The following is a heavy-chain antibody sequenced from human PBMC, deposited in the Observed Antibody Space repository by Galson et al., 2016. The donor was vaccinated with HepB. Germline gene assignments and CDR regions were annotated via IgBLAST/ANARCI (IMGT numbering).Heavy chain of an antibody. CDR2: ISGSGGST. V-gene: IGHV3-23*01. Sequence: SLRLSCAASGFTFSNHAMSWVRQAPGKGLEWVSAISGSGGSTYYADSVKGRFTISRDNAENSLYLQMDSLTAEDTAMYYCARARIAALGTGAFDMWGQGTMVTVSS. J-gene: IGHJ3*02. CDR3: ARARIAALGTGAFDM. CDR1: GFTFSNHA. D-gene: IGHD6-13*01.